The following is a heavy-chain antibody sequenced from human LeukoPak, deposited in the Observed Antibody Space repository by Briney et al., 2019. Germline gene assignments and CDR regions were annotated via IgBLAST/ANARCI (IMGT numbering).Heavy chain of an antibody. Sequence: SDTLSLTCTVSGGSISSYYWSWIRQPAGKGLEYIGRTYTTGSANYHPSHMNRVSLSLDTSKNQFSLKLNSVTAADTAVYYCARSGGSGFQLDHWGQGTLVTVSS. D-gene: IGHD3-16*01. CDR2: TYTTGSA. J-gene: IGHJ4*02. CDR3: ARSGGSGFQLDH. V-gene: IGHV4-4*07. CDR1: GGSISSYY.